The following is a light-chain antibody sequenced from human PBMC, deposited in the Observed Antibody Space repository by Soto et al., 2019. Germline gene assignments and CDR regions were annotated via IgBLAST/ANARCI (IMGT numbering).Light chain of an antibody. CDR3: QQYHTPPLT. Sequence: DIVLTQSPDSLAVSLGERATINCKSSQNVIHDSNSKNFLAWYQQKPGQPPKLLMYWASTRESGVPDRFSGNGSGTDFTLTISSLQAEDVAVYYCQQYHTPPLTFGGGTKVEIK. CDR1: QNVIHDSNSKNF. CDR2: WAS. J-gene: IGKJ4*01. V-gene: IGKV4-1*01.